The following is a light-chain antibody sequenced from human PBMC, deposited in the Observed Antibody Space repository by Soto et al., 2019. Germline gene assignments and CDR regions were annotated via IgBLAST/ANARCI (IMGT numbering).Light chain of an antibody. V-gene: IGKV1-9*01. Sequence: DIQLTQSPSFLSASVGGRVTITCRVSQGISSYLAWYQQKPGKAPKLLIYAASTLQSGVPSRFSGSGSGTEFTLTISSLQPEEFATYYCQQLNSYPVTFCQGTRLEI. CDR3: QQLNSYPVT. CDR1: QGISSY. CDR2: AAS. J-gene: IGKJ5*01.